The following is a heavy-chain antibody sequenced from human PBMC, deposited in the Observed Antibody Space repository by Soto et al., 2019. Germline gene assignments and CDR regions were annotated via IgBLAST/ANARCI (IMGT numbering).Heavy chain of an antibody. CDR1: GFNFITYS. J-gene: IGHJ4*02. Sequence: EVQLVESGGGPVRPGGSLKLSCAASGFNFITYSLSWVRQAPGKGLEWVASISGSAVYIDYADSVKGRFTISRDNAHNSLYLQMNSLRAEDTATYHCVRDGLDYYDTERLYFDNWGQGTLVTVSS. CDR2: ISGSAVYI. V-gene: IGHV3-21*01. D-gene: IGHD3-22*01. CDR3: VRDGLDYYDTERLYFDN.